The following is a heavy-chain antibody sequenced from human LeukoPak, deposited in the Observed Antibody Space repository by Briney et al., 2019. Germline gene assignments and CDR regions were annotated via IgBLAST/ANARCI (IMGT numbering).Heavy chain of an antibody. Sequence: GGSLRLSCAASGFTFSSYGMHWVRRAPGKGLEWVAVISYDGSNKYYADSVKGRFTISRDNSKNTLYLQMNSLRAEDTAVYYCAKAEDIVATIRGVVDYWGQGTLVTVSS. J-gene: IGHJ4*02. D-gene: IGHD5-12*01. CDR1: GFTFSSYG. V-gene: IGHV3-30*18. CDR3: AKAEDIVATIRGVVDY. CDR2: ISYDGSNK.